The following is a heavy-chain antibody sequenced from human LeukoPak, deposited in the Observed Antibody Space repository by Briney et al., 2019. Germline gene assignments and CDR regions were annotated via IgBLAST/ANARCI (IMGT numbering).Heavy chain of an antibody. Sequence: KTGGSLRLSCAASGFTFSSYSINWVRQAPGKGLEWVSSISSSGSFIYYPDSMKGRFTISRDNAKNSLYLQMNSLRAEDTAIYYCARTSSVTPTPTFDSWGQGTLVTVSP. CDR2: ISSSGSFI. V-gene: IGHV3-21*01. J-gene: IGHJ4*02. CDR1: GFTFSSYS. CDR3: ARTSSVTPTPTFDS. D-gene: IGHD4-17*01.